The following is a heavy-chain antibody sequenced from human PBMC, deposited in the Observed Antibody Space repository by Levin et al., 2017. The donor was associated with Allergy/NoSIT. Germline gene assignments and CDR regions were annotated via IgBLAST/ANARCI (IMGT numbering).Heavy chain of an antibody. CDR2: ISGSGGST. V-gene: IGHV3-23*01. J-gene: IGHJ5*02. D-gene: IGHD3-10*01. CDR3: AKASVVRTLNWFDP. CDR1: GFTFSSYA. Sequence: SSETLSLTCAASGFTFSSYAMSWVRQAPGKGLEWVSAISGSGGSTYYADSVKGRFTISRDNSKNTLYLQMNSLRAEDTAVYYCAKASVVRTLNWFDPWGQGTLVTVSS.